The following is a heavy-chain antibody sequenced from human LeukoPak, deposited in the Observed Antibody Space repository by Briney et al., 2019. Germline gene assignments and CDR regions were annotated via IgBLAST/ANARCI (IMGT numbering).Heavy chain of an antibody. V-gene: IGHV4-59*08. CDR2: IHYTGTT. D-gene: IGHD5-24*01. J-gene: IGHJ3*02. CDR3: ARRKRWGNAFDI. Sequence: SETLSLTCIVSGGSINNHYWTWIRQTPGKGLEWIGDIHYTGTTKYNPSLKSRVTISIDTSKNQFSLKLSSVTAADTAVYYCARRKRWGNAFDIWGQGTMVTVSS. CDR1: GGSINNHY.